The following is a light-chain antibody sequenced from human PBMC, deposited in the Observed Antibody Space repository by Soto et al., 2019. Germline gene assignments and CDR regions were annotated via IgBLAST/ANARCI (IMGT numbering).Light chain of an antibody. CDR1: SNDVGGYNY. Sequence: QSALTQPASVSGSPGQSITISCTGTSNDVGGYNYVSWYQQHPGKAPQLIIYEVSNRPSGVSHRFSGSMSGDTASLTISGLQAEDGADYYCSSYTAFSTWVFGGGTKVTVL. V-gene: IGLV2-14*01. J-gene: IGLJ3*02. CDR3: SSYTAFSTWV. CDR2: EVS.